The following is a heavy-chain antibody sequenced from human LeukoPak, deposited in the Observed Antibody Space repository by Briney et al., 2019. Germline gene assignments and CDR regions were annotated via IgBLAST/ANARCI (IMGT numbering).Heavy chain of an antibody. D-gene: IGHD3-10*01. J-gene: IGHJ4*02. CDR2: INHSGST. V-gene: IGHV4-34*01. CDR1: GGSFSGYY. CDR3: ARGTIKPDGVFFDF. Sequence: SETLSLTCAVYGGSFSGYYWSWIRQPPGKGLEWIGEINHSGSTNYNPSLKNRITISIDTSKNHFSLKLTSVTAADTAVYYCARGTIKPDGVFFDFWGQGSLVTVSS.